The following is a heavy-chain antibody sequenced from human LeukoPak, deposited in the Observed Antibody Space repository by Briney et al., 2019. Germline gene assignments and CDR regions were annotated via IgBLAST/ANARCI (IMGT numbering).Heavy chain of an antibody. CDR1: GFTFSSYG. Sequence: TGGSLRLSCAASGFTFSSYGMSWVRQAPGKGLEWVSGITPDAGRTYYADSVKGRFTIYRDNSKNTVYLQMNSLGAEDTAVYYCVQDWAWGAFGYWGQGTLVTVSS. CDR2: ITPDAGRT. D-gene: IGHD7-27*01. CDR3: VQDWAWGAFGY. V-gene: IGHV3-23*01. J-gene: IGHJ4*02.